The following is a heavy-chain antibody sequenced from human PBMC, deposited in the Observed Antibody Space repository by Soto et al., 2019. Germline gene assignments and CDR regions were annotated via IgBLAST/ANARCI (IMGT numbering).Heavy chain of an antibody. CDR1: GVSISNSSYY. CDR3: ARHGSN. Sequence: PSETLSLTCTVSGVSISNSSYYWGLIRRPPGKGLEWIGTIYYSGITYYNPSLKSRVTISVDTSKNQFSLKLTSVTAADTAVYYCARHGSNWGQGTRVTVSS. CDR2: IYYSGIT. V-gene: IGHV4-39*01. J-gene: IGHJ4*02.